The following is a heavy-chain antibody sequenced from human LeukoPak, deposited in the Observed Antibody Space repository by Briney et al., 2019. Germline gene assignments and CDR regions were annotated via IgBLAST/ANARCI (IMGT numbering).Heavy chain of an antibody. D-gene: IGHD5-18*01. J-gene: IGHJ6*03. CDR2: INHRGST. CDR1: GGSFSPYY. V-gene: IGHV4-34*01. CDR3: ARRDTAMVSGYYYYYMDV. Sequence: SETLSLTCAAYGGSFSPYYWSWIRQPPGKGLEWIGEINHRGSTKYNPSLKSRATISVDTSKNQFSLKLSSVTAADTAVYYCARRDTAMVSGYYYYYMDVWGKGTTVTVSS.